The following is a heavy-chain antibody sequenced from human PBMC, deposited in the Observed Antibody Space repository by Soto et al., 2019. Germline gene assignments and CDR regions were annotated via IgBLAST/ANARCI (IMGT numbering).Heavy chain of an antibody. CDR3: ARAWKIEKFGVIRMSKGLDV. V-gene: IGHV3-11*01. CDR1: GFIFSDYY. J-gene: IGHJ6*02. Sequence: QVQLVESGGGLVKPGGSLRLSCAASGFIFSDYYMTWIRQAPGKGLEWLSCSSNRDRSTYYADSVKDRFVVSKDNAKNLVYLQMNSLRAEDTAVDFCARAWKIEKFGVIRMSKGLDVWGQGTTVTVSS. CDR2: SSNRDRST. D-gene: IGHD3-3*01.